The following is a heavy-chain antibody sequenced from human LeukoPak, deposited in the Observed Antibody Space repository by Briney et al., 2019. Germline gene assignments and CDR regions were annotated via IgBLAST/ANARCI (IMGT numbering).Heavy chain of an antibody. V-gene: IGHV4-61*02. CDR2: IYTSGST. J-gene: IGHJ4*02. Sequence: SQTLSLTCSGSACSISSGSYYRSWIRQPAGKGLEWIGRIYTSGSTNYNPSLKTRATISVDTSKNQFSLKLSSVTAADTAVYYCAGLRYFDWLFDYWGQGTLVTVSS. D-gene: IGHD3-9*01. CDR3: AGLRYFDWLFDY. CDR1: ACSISSGSYY.